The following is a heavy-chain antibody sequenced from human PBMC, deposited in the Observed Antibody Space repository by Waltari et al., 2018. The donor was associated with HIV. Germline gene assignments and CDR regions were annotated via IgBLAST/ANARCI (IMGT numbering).Heavy chain of an antibody. CDR3: PRQDKGGKREELLTS. J-gene: IGHJ5*02. CDR2: IYQSGVA. CDR1: TASINPASHS. D-gene: IGHD1-26*01. V-gene: IGHV4-39*01. Sequence: QVHLRESGPALVKPWVTLSLTSPVSTASINPASHSSAGFRQSPGKGPEWIASIYQSGVAYYGPSFKSRVTISVEKSKNEFYLKLRSVTASDSGVFFCPRQDKGGKREELLTSWGPG.